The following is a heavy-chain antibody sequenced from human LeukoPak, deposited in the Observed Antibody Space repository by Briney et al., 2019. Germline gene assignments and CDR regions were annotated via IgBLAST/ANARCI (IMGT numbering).Heavy chain of an antibody. J-gene: IGHJ4*02. CDR2: IYFSGST. V-gene: IGHV4-31*03. CDR3: ARYQYSSGWYYFDY. D-gene: IGHD6-19*01. Sequence: SETLSLTCIVSGGSISSGGYYWSWIRQHPGKGLEWIGYIYFSGSTYYNPSLKSRLTISVDTSKNQFSLRLTSVTAADTAVYYCARYQYSSGWYYFDYWGQGTLVTVSS. CDR1: GGSISSGGYY.